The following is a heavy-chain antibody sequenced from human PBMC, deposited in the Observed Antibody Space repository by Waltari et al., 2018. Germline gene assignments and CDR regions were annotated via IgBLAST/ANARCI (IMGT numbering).Heavy chain of an antibody. J-gene: IGHJ4*02. CDR3: AGDLRGYSTSWYRRPFDY. V-gene: IGHV3-48*03. Sequence: EVQLVESGGGWVQPGGSLRLTCAASGLLFPSYELNWVRQAPGKGLEWLSYISSGGDIIYYADSVKGRFTISRDSAKDSLYLLRNSLRAEDTAVYYCAGDLRGYSTSWYRRPFDYWGQGTLVTVSS. D-gene: IGHD6-13*01. CDR2: ISSGGDII. CDR1: GLLFPSYE.